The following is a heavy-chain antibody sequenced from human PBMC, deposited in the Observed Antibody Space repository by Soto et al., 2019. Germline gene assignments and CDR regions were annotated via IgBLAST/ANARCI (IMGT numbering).Heavy chain of an antibody. Sequence: QLQLVQSGAEVKKPGASVKVSCKASGYTFNNYGVTWVRQAPGQGLEWMGWISAYNGETKFAQRFQGRVFMSTDTSTSKAYMELRSPRSDDTAVYYCARGIWEKFGDYYYYGMDVWGQWTTVTVPS. J-gene: IGHJ6*02. CDR1: GYTFNNYG. D-gene: IGHD1-26*01. CDR2: ISAYNGET. V-gene: IGHV1-18*01. CDR3: ARGIWEKFGDYYYYGMDV.